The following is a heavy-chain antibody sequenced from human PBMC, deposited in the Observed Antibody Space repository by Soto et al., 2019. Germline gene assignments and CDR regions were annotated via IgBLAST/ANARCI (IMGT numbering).Heavy chain of an antibody. J-gene: IGHJ4*02. V-gene: IGHV3-23*01. CDR2: ISANDVGT. Sequence: GGSLRLSCDATGFTLRNYAMTWIRQAPGKGLEWVSLISANDVGTYYAESVKTRFTISTDQSRNTVYLQMDSMRADDTAIYYCAKAKNDYNWDNRPPFDYWGQGTLVTVSS. D-gene: IGHD1-20*01. CDR3: AKAKNDYNWDNRPPFDY. CDR1: GFTLRNYA.